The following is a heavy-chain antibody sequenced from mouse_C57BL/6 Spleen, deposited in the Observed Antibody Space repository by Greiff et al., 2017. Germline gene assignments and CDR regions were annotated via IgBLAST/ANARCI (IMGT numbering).Heavy chain of an antibody. CDR1: GYTFTSYW. Sequence: VQLQQPGAELVMPGASVKLSCKASGYTFTSYWMHWVKQRPGQGLEWIGEIDPSDSYTNYNQKFKGKSTLTVDKSSSTAYMQLSSLTSEDSAVYYCARSIDGSSYWGQGTTLTVSS. D-gene: IGHD1-1*01. CDR3: ARSIDGSSY. V-gene: IGHV1-69*01. J-gene: IGHJ2*01. CDR2: IDPSDSYT.